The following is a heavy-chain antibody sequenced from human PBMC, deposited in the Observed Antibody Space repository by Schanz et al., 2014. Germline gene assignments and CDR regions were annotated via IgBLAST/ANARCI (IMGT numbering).Heavy chain of an antibody. J-gene: IGHJ4*02. CDR3: TKMGGGVFDY. V-gene: IGHV3-11*01. CDR1: GFPFSDYF. CDR2: IGNSGSTI. Sequence: QVQLVDSGGGLVKPGGSLRLSCTASGFPFSDYFMAWVRQPPGRGLEWVSSIGNSGSTIYYADSVKGRITISRDNSKNSVVLQRNSPRAEDTARYSCTKMGGGVFDYWAQGTLVSVSS. D-gene: IGHD3-16*01.